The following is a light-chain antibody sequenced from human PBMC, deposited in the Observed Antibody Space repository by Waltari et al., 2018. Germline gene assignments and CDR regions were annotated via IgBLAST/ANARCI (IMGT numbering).Light chain of an antibody. CDR1: SSNIGAGYD. Sequence: QSVLPQPPSVSGAPGQRVTISCTGSSSNIGAGYDVHWYQQLPGTPPKLLIYGNSKRPSGAPDRFSGSKSGTSASLAITGLQAEDEADYYCQSYDSSLSVVFGGGTKLTVL. J-gene: IGLJ2*01. CDR3: QSYDSSLSVV. V-gene: IGLV1-40*01. CDR2: GNS.